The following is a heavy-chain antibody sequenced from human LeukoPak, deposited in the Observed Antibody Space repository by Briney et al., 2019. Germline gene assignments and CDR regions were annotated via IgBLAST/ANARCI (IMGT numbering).Heavy chain of an antibody. V-gene: IGHV4-39*01. CDR1: GGSITSGSYY. J-gene: IGHJ4*02. CDR2: IHYSESTEST. D-gene: IGHD3-9*01. Sequence: SETLSLTCTVSGGSITSGSYYWGWIRQPPGKGLEWIGSIHYSESTESTYSNPSLKSRVTISVDTSKNQFSLNLSSVTAADTAVFYCARTYYDILTPSYYFDFWGRGTLVTVSS. CDR3: ARTYYDILTPSYYFDF.